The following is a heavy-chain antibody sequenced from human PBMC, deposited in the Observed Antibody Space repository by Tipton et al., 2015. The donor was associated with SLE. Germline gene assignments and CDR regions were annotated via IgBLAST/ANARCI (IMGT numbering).Heavy chain of an antibody. V-gene: IGHV3-15*01. J-gene: IGHJ4*02. CDR3: ARSLIPILLPFAY. D-gene: IGHD3-22*01. CDR1: GFTVSSNY. Sequence: SLRLSCAASGFTVSSNYMSWVRQAPGKGLEWVGRIKSKTDGGTTDYAAPVKGRFTISRDDSKNTLYLQMNSLKTEDTAVYYCARSLIPILLPFAYWGQGTLVTVSS. CDR2: IKSKTDGGTT.